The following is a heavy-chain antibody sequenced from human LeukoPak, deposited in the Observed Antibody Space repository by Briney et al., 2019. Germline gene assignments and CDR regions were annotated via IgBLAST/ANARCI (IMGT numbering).Heavy chain of an antibody. J-gene: IGHJ4*02. Sequence: GGSLRLSCVASGFTFDDYAMHWVRQAPGKCLEWVAGVSWNSRNNMGYADSVKGRFTISRDNAKNSVYLQMNSLRAEDTALYYCVKDIASVVYCSGGTCYFDYWGQGTLVIVSS. CDR1: GFTFDDYA. V-gene: IGHV3-9*01. CDR3: VKDIASVVYCSGGTCYFDY. CDR2: VSWNSRNNM. D-gene: IGHD2-15*01.